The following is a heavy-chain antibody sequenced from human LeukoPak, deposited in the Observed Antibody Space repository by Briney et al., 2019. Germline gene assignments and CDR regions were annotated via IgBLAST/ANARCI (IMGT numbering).Heavy chain of an antibody. D-gene: IGHD3-22*01. Sequence: SETLSLTCTVSGGSISSGDYYWSWIRQPPGKGLEWIGYIYYSGSTYYNPSLKSRLTISVDTSKNQFSLKLSSVTAADTAVYYCARSKADSSGYYYFDYWGQGTLVTVSS. CDR1: GGSISSGDYY. V-gene: IGHV4-30-4*01. CDR2: IYYSGST. J-gene: IGHJ4*02. CDR3: ARSKADSSGYYYFDY.